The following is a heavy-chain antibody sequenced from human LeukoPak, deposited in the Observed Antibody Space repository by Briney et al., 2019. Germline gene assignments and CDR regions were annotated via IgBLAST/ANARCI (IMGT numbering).Heavy chain of an antibody. J-gene: IGHJ1*01. D-gene: IGHD2-21*01. CDR2: IYYSGST. CDR1: GGSISSYY. V-gene: IGHV4-59*01. Sequence: PSETQSLTCTVSGGSISSYYWSWIRQPPGKGLEWIGYIYYSGSTNYNPSLKSRVTISVDTSKNQFSLKLSSVTAADTAVYYCARCGGDCYVWGQGTLVTVSS. CDR3: ARCGGDCYV.